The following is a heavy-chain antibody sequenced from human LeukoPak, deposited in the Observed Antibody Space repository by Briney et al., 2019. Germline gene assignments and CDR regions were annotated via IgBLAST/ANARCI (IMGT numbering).Heavy chain of an antibody. D-gene: IGHD2/OR15-2a*01. Sequence: GRSLRLSCVASGFPFDDYAMHWVRQAPGKGLEWVSGISWNTGSTGYANSVKGRFTISSGSAKNSLYLQMGSLRVEDTAFYYCAKSGRKYYPVLGLDCWGQGTLVTVSS. V-gene: IGHV3-9*01. CDR3: AKSGRKYYPVLGLDC. CDR1: GFPFDDYA. J-gene: IGHJ4*02. CDR2: ISWNTGST.